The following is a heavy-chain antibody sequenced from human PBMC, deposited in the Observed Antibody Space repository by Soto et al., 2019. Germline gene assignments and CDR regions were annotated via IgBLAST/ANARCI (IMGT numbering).Heavy chain of an antibody. J-gene: IGHJ5*02. CDR2: INHSGST. Sequence: PSETLSLTCAVYVGSVSGYYWSWIRQHPGKGLEWIGEINHSGSTNYNPSLKSRVTISVDTSKNQFSLKLSSVTAADTAVYYCARGEYYGSGTPTSPWGQGTLVTVSS. CDR3: ARGEYYGSGTPTSP. CDR1: VGSVSGYY. D-gene: IGHD3-10*01. V-gene: IGHV4-34*01.